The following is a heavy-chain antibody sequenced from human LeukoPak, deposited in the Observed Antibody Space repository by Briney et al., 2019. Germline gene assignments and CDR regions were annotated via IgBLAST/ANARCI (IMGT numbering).Heavy chain of an antibody. CDR3: AKPAIGYCTGGSCSDY. CDR1: GFTFCCYA. CDR2: ISGSGGST. V-gene: IGHV3-23*01. J-gene: IGHJ4*02. D-gene: IGHD2-15*01. Sequence: PGGSLRLSCAASGFTFCCYAMSWVRQAPGKGLEWVSAISGSGGSTYYADSVKGRFTISRDNSKNTLYLQMNSLRAEDTAVYYCAKPAIGYCTGGSCSDYWGQGTLVTVSA.